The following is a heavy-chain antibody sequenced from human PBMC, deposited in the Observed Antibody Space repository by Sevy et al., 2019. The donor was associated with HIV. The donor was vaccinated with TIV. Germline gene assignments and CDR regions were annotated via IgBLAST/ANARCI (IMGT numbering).Heavy chain of an antibody. J-gene: IGHJ4*02. CDR3: ASGSLDSTGYPFDY. V-gene: IGHV3-21*01. CDR1: GFTFSIYT. CDR2: ISSSSTYI. Sequence: GGSLRLSCAASGFTFSIYTMNWVRQAPGKGLEWVSSISSSSTYIYYADSVRGRFTLSRDNAKNSLYLQLHRLSAEDTAVYYWASGSLDSTGYPFDYWGQRTLVTVSS. D-gene: IGHD3-22*01.